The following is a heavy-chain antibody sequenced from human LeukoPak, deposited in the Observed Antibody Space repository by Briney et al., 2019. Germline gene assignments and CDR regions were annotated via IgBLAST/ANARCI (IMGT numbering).Heavy chain of an antibody. CDR3: ARWSSTWSIFDY. D-gene: IGHD6-13*01. J-gene: IGHJ4*02. CDR1: GDSISPYY. Sequence: SETLSLTCTVSGDSISPYYWSWIRKPPGKGLEWIGYIYYSGTTTYNPSLRSRVTLSVDTPKNQFSLKLSSVTAADTAVYYCARWSSTWSIFDYWGQGTLVAVSS. CDR2: IYYSGTT. V-gene: IGHV4-59*01.